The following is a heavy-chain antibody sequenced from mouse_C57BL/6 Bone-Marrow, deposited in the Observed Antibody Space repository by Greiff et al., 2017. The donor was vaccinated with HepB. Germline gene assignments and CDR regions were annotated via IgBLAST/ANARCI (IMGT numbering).Heavy chain of an antibody. D-gene: IGHD2-4*01. Sequence: VQLQQSGAELARPGASVKLSCKASGYTFTSYGISWVKQRTGQGLEWIGWFYPGSGSIKYNEKFKDKATLTADKSSSTVYMELSRLTSEDSAVYFCARHEVDYDDYFDYWGQGTTLTVSS. CDR2: FYPGSGSI. CDR1: GYTFTSYG. CDR3: ARHEVDYDDYFDY. J-gene: IGHJ2*01. V-gene: IGHV1-62-2*01.